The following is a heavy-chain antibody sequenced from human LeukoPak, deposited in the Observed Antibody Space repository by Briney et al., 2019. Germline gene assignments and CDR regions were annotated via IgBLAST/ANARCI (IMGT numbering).Heavy chain of an antibody. CDR1: GFTFSSYS. J-gene: IGHJ4*02. CDR2: ISSSSSYI. Sequence: GGSLGLSCAASGFTFSSYSMNWVRQAPGKGLEWVSSISSSSSYIYYADSVKGRFTISRDNAKNSLYLQMNSLRAEDTAVYYCARETYYYDSSGFGWGQGTLVTVSS. CDR3: ARETYYYDSSGFG. V-gene: IGHV3-21*01. D-gene: IGHD3-22*01.